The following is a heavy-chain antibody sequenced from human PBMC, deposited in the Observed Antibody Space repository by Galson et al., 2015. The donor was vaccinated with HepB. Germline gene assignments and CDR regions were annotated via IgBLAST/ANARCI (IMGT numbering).Heavy chain of an antibody. J-gene: IGHJ3*02. CDR1: GYTFTGYY. Sequence: SVKVSCKASGYTFTGYYMHWVRQAPGQGLEWMGWINPNSGGTNYAQKFQGWVTMTRDTSISTAYMELSRLRSDDTAVYYCARERKIVGAPLGAFDIWGQGTMVTVSS. CDR3: ARERKIVGAPLGAFDI. V-gene: IGHV1-2*04. CDR2: INPNSGGT. D-gene: IGHD1-26*01.